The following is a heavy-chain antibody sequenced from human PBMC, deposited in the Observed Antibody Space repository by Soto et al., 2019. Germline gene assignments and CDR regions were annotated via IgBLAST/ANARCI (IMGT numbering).Heavy chain of an antibody. J-gene: IGHJ4*02. CDR1: GFTFSSYW. Sequence: SGGSLRLSCAASGFTFSSYWMHWVRQAPGKGLVWVSRISSDGSSTSYADSVKGRFTISRDNAKNTLYLQMNSLRAEDTAVYYCVTGNYWGQGTLVTVSS. V-gene: IGHV3-74*01. CDR2: ISSDGSST. D-gene: IGHD2-8*02. CDR3: VTGNY.